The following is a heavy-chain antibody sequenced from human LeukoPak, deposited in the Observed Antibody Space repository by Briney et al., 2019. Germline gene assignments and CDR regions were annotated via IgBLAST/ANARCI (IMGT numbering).Heavy chain of an antibody. D-gene: IGHD3-22*01. J-gene: IGHJ4*02. CDR2: IYYYGST. CDR1: GASINNYY. Sequence: SKTLSLTCTVSGASINNYYWSWIRQPPGKGLEWIGYIYYYGSTNYNPFLKSRVTISVDTSENQFSLRLTSVTAADTAVYYCVRLRGSSGPIDHWGQGTLVTVSS. CDR3: VRLRGSSGPIDH. V-gene: IGHV4-59*01.